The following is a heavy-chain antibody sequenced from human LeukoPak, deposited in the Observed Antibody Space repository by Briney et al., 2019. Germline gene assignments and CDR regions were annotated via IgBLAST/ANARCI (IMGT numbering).Heavy chain of an antibody. Sequence: SGGSLRLSCAASRFSFSSYWMHWVRQAPGKGLVWVSHINSDGSLTSHADSVKGRFIISRDNAKNSLYLQMNSLRAEDTAVYYCAELGITMIGGVWGKGTTVTISS. CDR3: AELGITMIGGV. J-gene: IGHJ6*04. D-gene: IGHD3-10*02. V-gene: IGHV3-74*01. CDR2: INSDGSLT. CDR1: RFSFSSYW.